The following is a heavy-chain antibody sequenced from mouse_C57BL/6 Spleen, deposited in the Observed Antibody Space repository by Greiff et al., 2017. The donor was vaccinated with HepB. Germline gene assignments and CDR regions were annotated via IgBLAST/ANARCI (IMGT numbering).Heavy chain of an antibody. CDR2: IYPSDSET. CDR3: ARGAPWFAY. Sequence: VQLQHPGAELVRPGSSVKLSCKASGYTFTSYWMDWVKQRPGQGLEWIGNIYPSDSETHYNQKFKDKATLTVDKSSSTAYMQLSSLTSEDSAVYYCARGAPWFAYWGQGTLVTVSA. CDR1: GYTFTSYW. V-gene: IGHV1-61*01. J-gene: IGHJ3*01.